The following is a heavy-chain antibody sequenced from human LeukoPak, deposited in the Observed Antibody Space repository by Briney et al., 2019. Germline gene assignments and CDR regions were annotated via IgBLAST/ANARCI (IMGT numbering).Heavy chain of an antibody. Sequence: GGSLRLSCAASGFTFSSSAMSWVRQAPGKGLEWVANIKQDGSEKYYVDSVKGRFTISRDNAKNSLYLQMNSLRAEDTAVYYCARDRALAARPGYYYYGMDVWGQGTTVTVSS. J-gene: IGHJ6*02. CDR1: GFTFSSSA. V-gene: IGHV3-7*01. CDR2: IKQDGSEK. CDR3: ARDRALAARPGYYYYGMDV. D-gene: IGHD6-6*01.